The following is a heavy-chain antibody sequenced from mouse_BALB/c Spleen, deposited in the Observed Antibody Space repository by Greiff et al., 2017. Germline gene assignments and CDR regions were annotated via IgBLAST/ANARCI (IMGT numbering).Heavy chain of an antibody. CDR3: ARDPLYYYGSYWYFDV. CDR2: INSNGGST. D-gene: IGHD1-1*01. CDR1: GFTFSSYG. Sequence: EVQGVESGGGLVQPGGSLKLSCAASGFTFSSYGMSWVRQTPDKRLELVATINSNGGSTYYPDSVKGRFTISRDNAKNTLYLQMSSLKSEDTAMYYCARDPLYYYGSYWYFDVWGAGTTVTVSS. J-gene: IGHJ1*01. V-gene: IGHV5-6-3*01.